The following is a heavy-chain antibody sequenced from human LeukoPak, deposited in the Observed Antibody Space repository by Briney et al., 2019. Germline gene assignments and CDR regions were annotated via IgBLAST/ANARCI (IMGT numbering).Heavy chain of an antibody. J-gene: IGHJ4*02. CDR3: AKYPPGYDYVWGSPTTGAYFDY. Sequence: PGGSLRLSCAASGFTFSTYAITWVRQGPGKGLEWVSAISGSGGSTYYADSVKGRFTISRDNSKNTLYLQMNSLRAEDTAVYYCAKYPPGYDYVWGSPTTGAYFDYWGQGTLVTVSS. CDR2: ISGSGGST. CDR1: GFTFSTYA. V-gene: IGHV3-23*01. D-gene: IGHD3-16*01.